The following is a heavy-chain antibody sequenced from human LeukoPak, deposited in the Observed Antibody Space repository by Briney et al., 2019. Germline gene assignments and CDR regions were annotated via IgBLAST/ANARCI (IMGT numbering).Heavy chain of an antibody. CDR3: TRDRGDIVATTIYYYYCMDV. V-gene: IGHV3-49*03. J-gene: IGHJ6*03. CDR1: GFTFGDYA. Sequence: GGSLRLSCTASGFTFGDYAISWFRQGPGERLGWVGFIRSKAYGGTTEYAASVKGRLNISRDDSKSIAYLQMNSLKAEDTAVYYCTRDRGDIVATTIYYYYCMDVWGKGTTVTDSS. D-gene: IGHD5-12*01. CDR2: IRSKAYGGTT.